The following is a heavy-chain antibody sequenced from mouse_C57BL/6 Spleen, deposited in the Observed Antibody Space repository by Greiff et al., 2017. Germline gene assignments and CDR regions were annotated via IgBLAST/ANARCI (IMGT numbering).Heavy chain of an antibody. CDR3: ARTIYSDYDWYFDV. CDR2: IWSGGST. D-gene: IGHD2-13*01. V-gene: IGHV2-2*01. Sequence: QVQLKESGPGLVQPSPCLSIPCTVSGFSLTSYGVHWVRQSPGKGLEWMGVIWSGGSTDYNAAFISRLSSSKDKSKSQVFFKMNSLQADDTAIYYCARTIYSDYDWYFDVWGTGTTVTVSS. CDR1: GFSLTSYG. J-gene: IGHJ1*03.